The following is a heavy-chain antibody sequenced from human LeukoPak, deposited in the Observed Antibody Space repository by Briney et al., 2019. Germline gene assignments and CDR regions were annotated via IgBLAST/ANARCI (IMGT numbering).Heavy chain of an antibody. CDR2: IYQSGST. J-gene: IGHJ4*02. V-gene: IGHV4-4*02. D-gene: IGHD6-19*01. Sequence: SETLSLTCAVSGGSISSGNWWSWVRRPPGKGLEWIGEIYQSGSTNYNPSLKSRVTISVDKSKNQFSLRLSSVTAADTAVYYCARGSGWLYFDYWGQGTLVTVSS. CDR3: ARGSGWLYFDY. CDR1: GGSISSGNW.